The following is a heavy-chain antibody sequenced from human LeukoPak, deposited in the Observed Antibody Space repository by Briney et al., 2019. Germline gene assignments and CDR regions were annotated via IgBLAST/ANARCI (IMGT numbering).Heavy chain of an antibody. CDR2: ISTYNGNR. CDR1: VYSFSDYA. CDR3: ASYSSLDY. D-gene: IGHD6-13*01. V-gene: IGHV1-18*01. J-gene: IGHJ4*02. Sequence: ASVRVSCKTSVYSFSDYAVSWVRQAPGQGLEWMGWISTYNGNRNYSQSLQGRVTMTTDRSTNTVYMELGPLRADDTAVYYCASYSSLDYWGQGTLVTVSS.